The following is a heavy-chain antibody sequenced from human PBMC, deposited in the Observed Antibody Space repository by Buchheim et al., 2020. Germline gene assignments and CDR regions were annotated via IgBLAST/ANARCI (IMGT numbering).Heavy chain of an antibody. J-gene: IGHJ4*02. CDR1: GGSFSGYY. V-gene: IGHV4-34*01. Sequence: QVQLQQWGAGLLKPSETLSLTCAVYGGSFSGYYWSWIRQPPGKGLEWIGEINHSGSTNYNPSLKSRVTISVDTSKNQFSLKLSSVTAADTAVYYCARGPGYCSSTSCYTGFDYWGQGTL. D-gene: IGHD2-2*02. CDR3: ARGPGYCSSTSCYTGFDY. CDR2: INHSGST.